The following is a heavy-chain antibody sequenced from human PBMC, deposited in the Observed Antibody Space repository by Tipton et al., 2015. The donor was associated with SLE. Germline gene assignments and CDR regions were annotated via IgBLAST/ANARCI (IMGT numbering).Heavy chain of an antibody. D-gene: IGHD2-2*01. CDR3: ARGRYCSSTSCYHYYYYYTDV. CDR2: IIPIFGTA. J-gene: IGHJ6*03. Sequence: QLVQSGAEVKKPGSSVKVSCKASGGTFSSYAISWVRQAPGQGLEWMGGIIPIFGTANYAQKFQGRVTITTDESTSTAYMELSSLRSEDTAVYYCARGRYCSSTSCYHYYYYYTDVWGKGTTVTVSS. CDR1: GGTFSSYA. V-gene: IGHV1-69*05.